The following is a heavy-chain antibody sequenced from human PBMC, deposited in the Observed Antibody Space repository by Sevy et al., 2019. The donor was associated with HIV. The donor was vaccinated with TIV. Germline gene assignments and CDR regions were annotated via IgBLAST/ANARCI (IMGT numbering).Heavy chain of an antibody. Sequence: GGSLRLSCAASGFTFSSYGMNWVRQAPGKGLEWVSYISSSIITIYYADSVKGRFTISRDNAKNSLYLQMNSLRDEDTAVYYCARALRGGSMDYYYGMDVWGQGTTVTVSS. D-gene: IGHD3-10*01. CDR1: GFTFSSYG. CDR2: ISSSIITI. J-gene: IGHJ6*02. CDR3: ARALRGGSMDYYYGMDV. V-gene: IGHV3-48*02.